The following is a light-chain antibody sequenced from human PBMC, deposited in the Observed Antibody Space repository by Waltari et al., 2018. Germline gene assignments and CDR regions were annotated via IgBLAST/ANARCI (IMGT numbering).Light chain of an antibody. CDR1: QTILYNSNNKNY. Sequence: DIVMTQSPDSLSLSLGDRATINCQSSQTILYNSNNKNYLRWYQQKQGRPPKLLIYGAATRDAGGPDRFSGSGSGTECTLAISSLQAEDVAVYYCQQYYSGLTCGGGTRVEIK. CDR3: QQYYSGLT. V-gene: IGKV4-1*01. CDR2: GAA. J-gene: IGKJ4*01.